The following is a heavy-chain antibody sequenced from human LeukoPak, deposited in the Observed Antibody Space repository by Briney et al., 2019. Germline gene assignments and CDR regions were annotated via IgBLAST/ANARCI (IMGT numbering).Heavy chain of an antibody. CDR2: INPKSGDA. D-gene: IGHD1-26*01. Sequence: ASVKVSCKASGYTFTGYYLHWVRLAPGQGLDWMGWINPKSGDANYAQKFQGRVTMTRDTSISTAYMELSRLRSDDTAVYYCARETSFIVGATHHDAFDIWGQGTMVTVSS. CDR1: GYTFTGYY. V-gene: IGHV1-2*02. CDR3: ARETSFIVGATHHDAFDI. J-gene: IGHJ3*02.